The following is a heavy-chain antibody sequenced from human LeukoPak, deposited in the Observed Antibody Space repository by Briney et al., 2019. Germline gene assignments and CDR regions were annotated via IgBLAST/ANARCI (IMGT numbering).Heavy chain of an antibody. CDR1: GYTFTSYG. CDR2: ISAYNGNT. J-gene: IGHJ4*02. Sequence: ASVKVSCKASGYTFTSYGIRWVRPAPGQGLAWMGWISAYNGNTNYAQKLQGRVTMTTDTSTSTAYMELRSLRSDDTAVYYCARELSTVANTKAGYWGQGTLVTVSS. V-gene: IGHV1-18*01. D-gene: IGHD1-1*01. CDR3: ARELSTVANTKAGY.